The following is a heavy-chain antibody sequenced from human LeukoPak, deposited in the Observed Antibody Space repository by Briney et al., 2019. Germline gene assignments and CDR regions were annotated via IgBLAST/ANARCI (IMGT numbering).Heavy chain of an antibody. CDR1: GGSISSSSYY. CDR2: NSGST. J-gene: IGHJ4*02. V-gene: IGHV4-39*01. CDR3: ARLNPLGYSSGWYPDY. Sequence: PSETLSLTCTVSGGSISSSSYYWGWIRQPPGKGLEWIGSNSGSTYYNPSLKSRVTISVDTPKNQFSLKLSSVTAADTAVYYCARLNPLGYSSGWYPDYWGQGTLVTVSS. D-gene: IGHD6-19*01.